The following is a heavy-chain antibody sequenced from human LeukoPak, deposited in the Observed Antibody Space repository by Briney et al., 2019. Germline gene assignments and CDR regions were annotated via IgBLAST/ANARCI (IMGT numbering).Heavy chain of an antibody. CDR3: ARGYDSSGYLYYYYYGMDV. J-gene: IGHJ6*02. CDR1: GGTLSSYA. Sequence: GASVKVSCKASGGTLSSYAISWVRQAPGQGLEWMGGIIPIFGTANYAQKFQGRVTITADESTSTAYMELSSLRSEDTAVYYCARGYDSSGYLYYYYYGMDVWGQGTTVTVSS. CDR2: IIPIFGTA. D-gene: IGHD3-22*01. V-gene: IGHV1-69*01.